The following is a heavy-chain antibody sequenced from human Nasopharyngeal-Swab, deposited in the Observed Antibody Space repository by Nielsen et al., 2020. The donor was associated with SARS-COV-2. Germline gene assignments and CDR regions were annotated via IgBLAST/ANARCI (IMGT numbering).Heavy chain of an antibody. CDR1: GYPFISNW. D-gene: IGHD1-26*01. J-gene: IGHJ1*01. CDR2: IYPGDSDT. CDR3: AAAALGAWY. Sequence: GESLKISCWASGYPFISNWIGWVRQVPGKGLEWMGTIYPGDSDTRYSPSLQGQVTISADKSITTAFLQWSSLKASDTAIYYCAAAALGAWYWGQGTLVTVSS. V-gene: IGHV5-51*01.